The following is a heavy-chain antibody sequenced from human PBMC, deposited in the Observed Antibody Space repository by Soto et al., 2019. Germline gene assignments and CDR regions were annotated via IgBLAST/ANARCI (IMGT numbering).Heavy chain of an antibody. V-gene: IGHV1-2*02. CDR3: ARASHCGSGCYYNFDY. Sequence: QVHLVQSGAEVKKPGASVKVSCKASGYTLSDYYMHWVRQAPEKGLEWMGWIKSDTSDTTYAQKFQGRVTMTRDTSISTIYMELSSLRSDDTAVYYCARASHCGSGCYYNFDYWGQGTLVTVSS. CDR1: GYTLSDYY. J-gene: IGHJ4*02. CDR2: IKSDTSDT. D-gene: IGHD2-21*02.